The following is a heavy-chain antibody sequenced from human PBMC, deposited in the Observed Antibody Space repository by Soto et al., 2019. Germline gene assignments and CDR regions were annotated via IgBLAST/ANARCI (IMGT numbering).Heavy chain of an antibody. CDR3: ASISPDTVENTADYYYGMDV. CDR2: IIPIFGTA. CDR1: GGTFSSYA. Sequence: ASVKVSCKXSGGTFSSYAISWVRQAPGQGLEWMGGIIPIFGTANYAQKFQGRVTITADESTSTAYMELSSLRSEDTAVYYCASISPDTVENTADYYYGMDVWGQGTTVTVSS. V-gene: IGHV1-69*13. D-gene: IGHD5-18*01. J-gene: IGHJ6*02.